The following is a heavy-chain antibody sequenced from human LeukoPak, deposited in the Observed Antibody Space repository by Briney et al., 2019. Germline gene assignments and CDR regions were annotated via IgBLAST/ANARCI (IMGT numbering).Heavy chain of an antibody. CDR2: IRYDGSNK. J-gene: IGHJ4*01. D-gene: IGHD3-22*01. CDR1: GFTFSSYG. CDR3: AREGEGYYESSGYYFPYFDQ. Sequence: GGSLRLSCAASGFTFSSYGMHWVRQAPGKGLEWVAFIRYDGSNKYYADSVKGRFTISRDNSKNSLYLQMNSLRVEDTALYFCAREGEGYYESSGYYFPYFDQWGHGTLVTVSS. V-gene: IGHV3-30*02.